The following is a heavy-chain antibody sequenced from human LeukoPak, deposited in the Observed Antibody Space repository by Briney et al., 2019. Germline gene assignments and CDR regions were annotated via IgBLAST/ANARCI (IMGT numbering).Heavy chain of an antibody. CDR2: IRGSGGST. D-gene: IGHD3-10*01. J-gene: IGHJ4*02. CDR1: GFTFSSYA. V-gene: IGHV3-23*01. Sequence: GGSLRLSCAASGFTFSSYAMSRVRQAPGKGLEWVSAIRGSGGSTYYADSVKGRFTISRDNSKNTLYLQMNSLRAEDTAVYYCAKGLHGPLWFGGNDYWGQGTLVTVSS. CDR3: AKGLHGPLWFGGNDY.